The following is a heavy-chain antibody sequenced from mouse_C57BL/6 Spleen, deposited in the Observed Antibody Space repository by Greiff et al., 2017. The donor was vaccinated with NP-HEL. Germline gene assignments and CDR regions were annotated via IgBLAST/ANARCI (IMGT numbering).Heavy chain of an antibody. Sequence: EVKVEESGGGLVKPGGSLKLSCAASGFTFSDYGMHWVRQAPEKGLEWVAYISSGSSTIYYADTVKGRFTISRDNAKNTLFLQMTSLRSEDTAMYYCARGDRSGYLFAYWGQGTLVTVSA. D-gene: IGHD3-2*02. CDR3: ARGDRSGYLFAY. V-gene: IGHV5-17*01. J-gene: IGHJ3*01. CDR1: GFTFSDYG. CDR2: ISSGSSTI.